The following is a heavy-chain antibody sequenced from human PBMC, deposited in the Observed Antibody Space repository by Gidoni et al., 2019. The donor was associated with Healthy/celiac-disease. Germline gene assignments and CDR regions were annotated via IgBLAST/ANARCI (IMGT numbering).Heavy chain of an antibody. J-gene: IGHJ4*02. CDR2: ISYSGST. CDR3: ARHPSDWGLGVVMYYFDY. D-gene: IGHD2-15*01. V-gene: IGHV4-39*01. CDR1: GCPISRSSYY. Sequence: QLQLQESGQGLVNPSETLALTCTVSGCPISRSSYYWGWIRPPPGKGLEWIGSISYSGSTYYNPSRKSRATISVDTSKNQFSLKLSSVTAADTAVYYCARHPSDWGLGVVMYYFDYWGQGTLVTVSS.